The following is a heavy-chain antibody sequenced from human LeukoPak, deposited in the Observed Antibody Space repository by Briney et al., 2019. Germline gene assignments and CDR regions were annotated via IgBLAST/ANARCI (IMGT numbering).Heavy chain of an antibody. CDR2: INPKSGGT. D-gene: IGHD3-22*01. CDR1: GYTFTGYY. J-gene: IGHJ3*02. Sequence: ASVKVSCKASGYTFTGYYIHWVRQAPGQGLEWMGWINPKSGGTNYAQKFQGRVTMTRDTSINTAYMELSRLRSGDTAVYYCARGGDYYDSSGYYDDAFGIWGQGTMVTVSS. V-gene: IGHV1-2*02. CDR3: ARGGDYYDSSGYYDDAFGI.